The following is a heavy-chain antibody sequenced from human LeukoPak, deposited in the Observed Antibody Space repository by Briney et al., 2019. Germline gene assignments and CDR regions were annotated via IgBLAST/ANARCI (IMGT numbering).Heavy chain of an antibody. Sequence: GRSLRLSCAASGFTFSSYGMHWVRQAPGKGLEWVAVIWYDGSNKYYADSVKGRFTISRDNSKNTLYLRMNSLRAEDTAVYYCARDSGSRYSYFDYWGQGTLVTVSS. J-gene: IGHJ4*02. CDR3: ARDSGSRYSYFDY. V-gene: IGHV3-33*01. CDR1: GFTFSSYG. CDR2: IWYDGSNK. D-gene: IGHD6-13*01.